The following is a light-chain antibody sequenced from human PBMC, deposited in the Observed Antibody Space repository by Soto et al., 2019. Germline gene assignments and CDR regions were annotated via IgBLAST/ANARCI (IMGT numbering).Light chain of an antibody. Sequence: EIVLTQSPATLSVSPGERATLSCRASQSVGSHLAWYQQKPGQAPRLLIYGASTRATGIPDRFSGSGSGTEFTLTISSLQSEDFAVYYCQQCDNWPRTFGQGTKVGIK. V-gene: IGKV3-15*01. J-gene: IGKJ1*01. CDR1: QSVGSH. CDR3: QQCDNWPRT. CDR2: GAS.